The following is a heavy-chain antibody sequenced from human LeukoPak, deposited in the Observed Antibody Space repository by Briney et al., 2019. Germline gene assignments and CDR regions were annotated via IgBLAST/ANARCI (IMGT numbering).Heavy chain of an antibody. CDR1: GGSFSGYY. Sequence: PSETLSLTCAVYGGSFSGYYWSWIRQPPGKGLEWIGEINHSGSTNYNPSLKSRVTISVDTSKNQFSLKLSSVTAADTAVYYCARRGYCSSTSCRYIDYWGQGTLVTVPS. V-gene: IGHV4-34*01. CDR3: ARRGYCSSTSCRYIDY. J-gene: IGHJ4*02. D-gene: IGHD2-2*01. CDR2: INHSGST.